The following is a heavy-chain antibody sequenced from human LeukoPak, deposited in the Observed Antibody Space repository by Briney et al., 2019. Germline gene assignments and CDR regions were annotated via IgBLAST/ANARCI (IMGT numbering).Heavy chain of an antibody. V-gene: IGHV3-21*01. D-gene: IGHD5-18*01. CDR3: ARSTQLYSYGYNYYYMDV. J-gene: IGHJ6*03. CDR1: GFSFSSYS. CDR2: INSSSSYI. Sequence: GGSLRLSCAASGFSFSSYSMNWVGQAPGQGLEGVSSINSSSSYIYYADSVKGRFTISRDNAKNSLYLQMNSLRAEDTAVYYCARSTQLYSYGYNYYYMDVWGKGTTVTVSS.